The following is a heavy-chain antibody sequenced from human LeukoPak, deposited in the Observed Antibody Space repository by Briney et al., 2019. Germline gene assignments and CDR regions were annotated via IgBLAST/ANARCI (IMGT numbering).Heavy chain of an antibody. CDR2: IYADGST. CDR3: ARGDDSSGYYNWFDP. CDR1: GFTVSDSY. V-gene: IGHV3-53*01. J-gene: IGHJ5*02. Sequence: GGSLRLSCAVSGFTVSDSYTSWVRQGPGKGLEWVAVIYADGSTYHAESVKGRFSISRHNSRNIVYLQMNSLRAEDTALYYCARGDDSSGYYNWFDPWGQGTLVTVSS. D-gene: IGHD3-22*01.